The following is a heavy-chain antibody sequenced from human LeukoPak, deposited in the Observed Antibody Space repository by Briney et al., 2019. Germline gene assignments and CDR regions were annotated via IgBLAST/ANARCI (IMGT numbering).Heavy chain of an antibody. V-gene: IGHV4-31*03. D-gene: IGHD4-17*01. CDR3: ASYRKTTVTTRAVEGFQH. J-gene: IGHJ1*01. CDR1: GGSISSGGHY. Sequence: SQTLSLTRTVSGGSISSGGHYWSWIRQHPGKGLEWIGYIYYSGSTYYNPSLKSRVTISVDTSKNQFSLKLSSVTAADTAVYYCASYRKTTVTTRAVEGFQHWGQGTLVTVSS. CDR2: IYYSGST.